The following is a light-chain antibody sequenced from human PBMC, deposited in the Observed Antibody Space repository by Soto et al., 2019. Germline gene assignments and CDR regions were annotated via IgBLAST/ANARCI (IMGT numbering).Light chain of an antibody. CDR2: DVS. CDR3: SSFTSSSVV. Sequence: QPASVSGSPGQSITISCTGTSSDVGGYKYVSWYQQHPGKAPKLMIYDVSNRPSGVSNRFSGSKSGNTASLTISGLQAEDEADYYCSSFTSSSVVFGGGTKLTVL. J-gene: IGLJ2*01. V-gene: IGLV2-14*01. CDR1: SSDVGGYKY.